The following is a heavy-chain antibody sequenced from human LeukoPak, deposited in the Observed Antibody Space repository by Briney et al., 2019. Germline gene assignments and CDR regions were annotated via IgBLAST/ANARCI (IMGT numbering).Heavy chain of an antibody. CDR3: ARAGTRTFRIAAAGTRWFDP. J-gene: IGHJ5*02. CDR2: INHSGST. CDR1: GGSFSGYY. V-gene: IGHV4-34*01. D-gene: IGHD6-13*01. Sequence: SETLSLTCAVYGGSFSGYYWSWIRQPPGKGLDWIGEINHSGSTNYNPSLKSRVTISVDTSKNQFSLKLSSVTAADTAVYYCARAGTRTFRIAAAGTRWFDPWGQGTLVTVSS.